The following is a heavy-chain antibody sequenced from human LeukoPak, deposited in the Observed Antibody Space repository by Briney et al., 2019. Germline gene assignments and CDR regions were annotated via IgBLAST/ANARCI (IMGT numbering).Heavy chain of an antibody. Sequence: SETLSLTCAVYGGSFSGYYWSWIRQPPGKGLEWIGEIKHSGSTNYNPSLKSRVTISVDTSKNQFSLKLSSVTAADTAVYYCARGGVRFLEWLLSRPGAFDIWGQGTMVTVSS. CDR1: GGSFSGYY. V-gene: IGHV4-34*01. CDR3: ARGGVRFLEWLLSRPGAFDI. J-gene: IGHJ3*02. CDR2: IKHSGST. D-gene: IGHD3-3*01.